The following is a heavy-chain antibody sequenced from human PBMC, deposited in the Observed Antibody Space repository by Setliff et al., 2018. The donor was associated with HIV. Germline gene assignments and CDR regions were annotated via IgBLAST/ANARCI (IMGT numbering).Heavy chain of an antibody. Sequence: SVKVSCKASGYTFTSYGISWVRQAPGQGLEWMGGIIPIFGTANYAQKFQGRVTITTDESTSTAYMELSSLRSEDTAVYYCARGRHAVVVTALEHDYWGQGTLVTVS. CDR3: ARGRHAVVVTALEHDY. J-gene: IGHJ4*02. V-gene: IGHV1-69*05. D-gene: IGHD2-21*02. CDR1: GYTFTSYG. CDR2: IIPIFGTA.